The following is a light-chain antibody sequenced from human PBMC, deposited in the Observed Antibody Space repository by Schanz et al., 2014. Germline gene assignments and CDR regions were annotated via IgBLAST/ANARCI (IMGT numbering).Light chain of an antibody. V-gene: IGKV3-20*01. CDR3: QQYDNLPLT. CDR2: GAS. CDR1: QSLSSNH. J-gene: IGKJ5*01. Sequence: DIVLTQSPGTLSLSPGERATLSCRASQSLSSNHLAWYQQKPGQAPRLLIYGASNRASGIPDRFSGSGSGTDFTLTISSLEPEDFATYYCQQYDNLPLTFGQGTRLEIK.